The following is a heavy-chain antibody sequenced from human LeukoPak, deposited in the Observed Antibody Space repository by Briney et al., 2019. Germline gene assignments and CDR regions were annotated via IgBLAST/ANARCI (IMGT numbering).Heavy chain of an antibody. V-gene: IGHV3-20*04. D-gene: IGHD2-2*01. CDR2: VNWSGKST. CDR3: ARAPITSPFYFDY. Sequence: GGSLRLSCTASGFAFDEHVMTWVRQVPGKGLEWVSGVNWSGKSTSYGDPVRGRFTISRDNAKNSLSLQMDSLRAEDTALYYCARAPITSPFYFDYWGQGTLVTVSS. J-gene: IGHJ4*02. CDR1: GFAFDEHV.